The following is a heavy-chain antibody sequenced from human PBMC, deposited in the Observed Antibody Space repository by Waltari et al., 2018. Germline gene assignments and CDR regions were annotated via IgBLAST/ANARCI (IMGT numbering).Heavy chain of an antibody. CDR1: GGPISRSSYY. Sequence: QLQLQESGPGLVKPSETLSLTCTVSGGPISRSSYYWGWIRQPPGKGPEWIGSIYYSGSTYYNPSLKSRVTISVDTSKNQFSLKLSSVTAADTAVYYCARHGYCTNGVCYTERGYYFDYWGQGTLVTVSS. D-gene: IGHD2-8*01. V-gene: IGHV4-39*01. CDR3: ARHGYCTNGVCYTERGYYFDY. CDR2: IYYSGST. J-gene: IGHJ4*02.